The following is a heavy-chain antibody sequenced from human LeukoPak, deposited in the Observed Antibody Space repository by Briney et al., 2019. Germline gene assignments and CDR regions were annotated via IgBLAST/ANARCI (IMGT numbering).Heavy chain of an antibody. D-gene: IGHD3-22*01. Sequence: ASVKVSCKASGYTFTSYGISWVRQAPGQGLEWMGWISAYNGNTKYAQKLQGRVTVTTDTSTSTAYMELRSLGSDDTAIYYCARDIYYYDSSAYYYFDYWGQGTLVTVSS. V-gene: IGHV1-18*01. CDR1: GYTFTSYG. CDR2: ISAYNGNT. J-gene: IGHJ4*02. CDR3: ARDIYYYDSSAYYYFDY.